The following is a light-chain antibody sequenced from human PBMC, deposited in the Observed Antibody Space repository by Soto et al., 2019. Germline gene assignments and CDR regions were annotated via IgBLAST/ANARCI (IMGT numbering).Light chain of an antibody. V-gene: IGLV2-8*01. CDR2: DVT. Sequence: QSALTQPPSASGSPGQSVAISCTGTSSDIGGYNFVSWYQQHPGKAPKLMIYDVTKRPSGVPDRFSGSKSGNTATLIVPGLQAEDEADYYCSSHGGSNNPYVFGPGTKVTVL. CDR1: SSDIGGYNF. J-gene: IGLJ1*01. CDR3: SSHGGSNNPYV.